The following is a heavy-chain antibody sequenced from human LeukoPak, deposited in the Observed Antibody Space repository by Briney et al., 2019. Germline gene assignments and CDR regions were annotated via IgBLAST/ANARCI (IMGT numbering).Heavy chain of an antibody. Sequence: ASVKVSCKASGGTFSSYAISWVRQAPGQGLEWMGGIIPIFGAANYAQKFQGRVTITADESTSTAYMELSSLRSEDTAVYYCASSDHGYNDYWGQGTLVTVSS. V-gene: IGHV1-69*13. J-gene: IGHJ4*02. CDR1: GGTFSSYA. D-gene: IGHD5-24*01. CDR3: ASSDHGYNDY. CDR2: IIPIFGAA.